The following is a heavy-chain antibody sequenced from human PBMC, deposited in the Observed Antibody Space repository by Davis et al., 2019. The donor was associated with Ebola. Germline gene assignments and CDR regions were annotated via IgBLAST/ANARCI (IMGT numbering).Heavy chain of an antibody. J-gene: IGHJ4*02. CDR2: IRYDGSNK. D-gene: IGHD3-3*01. Sequence: GESLKTPCAASGFTFSSYGMHWVRQAPGKGLEWVAFIRYDGSNKYYADSVKGRFTISRDNSKNTLYLQMNSLRAEDTAVYYCAKAKGLITIFGVPKDDYWGQGTLVTVSS. V-gene: IGHV3-30*02. CDR1: GFTFSSYG. CDR3: AKAKGLITIFGVPKDDY.